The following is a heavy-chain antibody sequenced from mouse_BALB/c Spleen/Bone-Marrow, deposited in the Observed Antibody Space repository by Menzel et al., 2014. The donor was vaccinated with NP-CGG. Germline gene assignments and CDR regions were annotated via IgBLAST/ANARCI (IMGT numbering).Heavy chain of an antibody. D-gene: IGHD1-1*01. CDR1: GFNIKDTY. J-gene: IGHJ3*01. Sequence: EVKLLESGAELVKPGASVKLSCTASGFNIKDTYMHWVKQRPEQGLEWIGRIDPANGNTKYDPKFQGKATITADTSSNTAYLQLSSLTSEDTAVYYCASYYYGSAWFATGAKGLWSLSLQ. CDR3: ASYYYGSAWFAT. CDR2: IDPANGNT. V-gene: IGHV14-3*02.